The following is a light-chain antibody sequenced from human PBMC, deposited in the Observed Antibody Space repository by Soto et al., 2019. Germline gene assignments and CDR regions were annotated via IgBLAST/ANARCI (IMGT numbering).Light chain of an antibody. V-gene: IGLV1-40*01. CDR2: GTS. CDR1: ASNIGANYD. J-gene: IGLJ1*01. Sequence: QSVLTQPPSVSGAPGQRVTISCTGGASNIGANYDVHWYQQLPGTAPKLLIYGTSNRPSGVPDRFSGSKSGTSASLAITGLQAEDEADYYCSSYAGSSNVFGTGTKLTVL. CDR3: SSYAGSSNV.